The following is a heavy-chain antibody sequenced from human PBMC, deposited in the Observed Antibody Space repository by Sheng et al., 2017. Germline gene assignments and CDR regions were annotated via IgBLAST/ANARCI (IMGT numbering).Heavy chain of an antibody. CDR2: IFRSGST. J-gene: IGHJ4*02. CDR3: ARESGWPKYYFDY. Sequence: QVQLQESGPGLVKPSQTLSLTCTVSGGSISSGSDYWSWIRQPAGKGLEWIGRIFRSGSTDYNPSLKSRVTVSLDKSKNQFSLRLSSVTAADTAVYYCARESGWPKYYFDYWGQGTLVTGLL. CDR1: GGSISSGSDY. V-gene: IGHV4-61*02. D-gene: IGHD6-19*01.